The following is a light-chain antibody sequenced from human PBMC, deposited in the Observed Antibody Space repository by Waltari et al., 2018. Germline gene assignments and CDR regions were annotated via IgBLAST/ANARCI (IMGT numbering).Light chain of an antibody. J-gene: IGKJ4*01. Sequence: DIQMTQSPSSLSASVGDRVTITCRASQTINKYLNWYQQKPGKAPKVLISVVSYLHTGVPSRFSGSGSGTDFTLTISSLQPEDFANYYCQQSDSLPLTFAGGTKVEIK. CDR1: QTINKY. V-gene: IGKV1-39*01. CDR3: QQSDSLPLT. CDR2: VVS.